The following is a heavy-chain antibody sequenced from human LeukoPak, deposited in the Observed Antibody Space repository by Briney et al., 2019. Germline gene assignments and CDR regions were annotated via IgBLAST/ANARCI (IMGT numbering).Heavy chain of an antibody. D-gene: IGHD3-22*01. J-gene: IGHJ4*02. Sequence: SETLSLTCAVYGGSFSGYYWSLIRQPPGKGLEWIGEINHSGTTNYNPSLESRVTISVDTSKNQISLQLTFVTAADTAVYYCARVKRRFYDSSGYPFDFWGQGTLVTVSS. V-gene: IGHV4-34*01. CDR1: GGSFSGYY. CDR2: INHSGTT. CDR3: ARVKRRFYDSSGYPFDF.